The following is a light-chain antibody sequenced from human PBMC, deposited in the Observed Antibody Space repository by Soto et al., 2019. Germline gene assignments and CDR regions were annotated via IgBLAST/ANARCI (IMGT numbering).Light chain of an antibody. CDR1: QSVDND. J-gene: IGKJ4*01. CDR3: HQYNNWPLT. CDR2: DAS. V-gene: IGKV3D-15*01. Sequence: EIVMTQSPATLSVSPGDRATLYCRASQSVDNDLAWYQHKPGQPPRLLIYDASTRASGIPARFSGSQSGPEFTLTISSLLSEDFAVYSCHQYNNWPLTFGGGTKVEIK.